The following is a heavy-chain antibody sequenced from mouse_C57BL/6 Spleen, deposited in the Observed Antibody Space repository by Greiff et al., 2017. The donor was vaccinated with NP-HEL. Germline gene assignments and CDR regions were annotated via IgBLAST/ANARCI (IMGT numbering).Heavy chain of an antibody. V-gene: IGHV1-20*01. CDR1: GYSFTGYF. J-gene: IGHJ2*01. CDR3: ASLYDYEGY. CDR2: INPYNGDT. Sequence: LKQSGPELVKPGDSVKISCKASGYSFTGYFMNWVMQSHGKSLEWIGRINPYNGDTFYNQKFKGKATLTVDKSSSTAHMELRSLTSEDSAVYYCASLYDYEGYWGQGTTLTVSS. D-gene: IGHD2-4*01.